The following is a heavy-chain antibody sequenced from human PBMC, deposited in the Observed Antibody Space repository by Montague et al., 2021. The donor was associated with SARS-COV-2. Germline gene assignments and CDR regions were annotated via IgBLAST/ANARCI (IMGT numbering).Heavy chain of an antibody. CDR1: GFTFSSYE. V-gene: IGHV3-48*03. CDR2: ISSSGSTI. CDR3: AGMLVPYYGMDV. J-gene: IGHJ6*02. Sequence: SLRLSCAASGFTFSSYEMNWVRQAPGKGLEWVSYISSSGSTIYYADSVKGRFTISRDNAKNSLYLQMNSLRAEDTAVYYCAGMLVPYYGMDVWGQGTTVTVSS. D-gene: IGHD6-13*01.